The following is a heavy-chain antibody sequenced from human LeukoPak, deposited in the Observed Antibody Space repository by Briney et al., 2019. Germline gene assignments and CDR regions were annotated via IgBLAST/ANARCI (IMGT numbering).Heavy chain of an antibody. D-gene: IGHD3-9*01. CDR2: TNPSGGST. J-gene: IGHJ6*03. Sequence: GASVKVSCKASGYTFTSYYIHWVRQAPGEGREWRGVTNPSGGSTSYAQKFQGRVTMTRDMSTSTVYMELSTLRSDDTAVYYCARGRGLRYFDWLPSTGYYYYYYMDVWGKGTTVTISS. V-gene: IGHV1-46*01. CDR1: GYTFTSYY. CDR3: ARGRGLRYFDWLPSTGYYYYYYMDV.